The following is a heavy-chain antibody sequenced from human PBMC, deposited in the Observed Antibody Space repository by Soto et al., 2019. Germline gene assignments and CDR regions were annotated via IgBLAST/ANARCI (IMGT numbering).Heavy chain of an antibody. CDR3: AADSGSYCSGGSCYDLFDY. D-gene: IGHD2-15*01. J-gene: IGHJ4*02. V-gene: IGHV1-58*01. CDR1: GFTFTSSA. Sequence: GASVKVSCKASGFTFTSSAVQWVRQARGQRLEWIGWIVVGSGNTNYAQKFQERVTITRDMSTSTAYMELSSLRSEDTAVYYCAADSGSYCSGGSCYDLFDYWGQGTLVTVSS. CDR2: IVVGSGNT.